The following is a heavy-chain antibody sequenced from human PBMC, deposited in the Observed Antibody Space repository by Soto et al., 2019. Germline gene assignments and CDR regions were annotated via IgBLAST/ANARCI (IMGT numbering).Heavy chain of an antibody. CDR2: IYYSGST. V-gene: IGHV4-59*08. D-gene: IGHD6-13*01. CDR1: GGSISSYY. CDR3: ARHGIGSSTSNGVVGAFDI. J-gene: IGHJ3*02. Sequence: SETLSLTCTVSGGSISSYYWSWIRQPPGKGLEWIGYIYYSGSTNYNPSLKSRVTISVDTSKNQFSLKLSSVTAADTAVYYCARHGIGSSTSNGVVGAFDIWGQGTMVTV.